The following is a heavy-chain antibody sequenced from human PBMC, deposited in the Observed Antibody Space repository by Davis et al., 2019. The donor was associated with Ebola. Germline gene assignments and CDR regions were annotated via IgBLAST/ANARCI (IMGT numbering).Heavy chain of an antibody. V-gene: IGHV1-18*01. D-gene: IGHD2-21*01. CDR1: GYTFTNYG. CDR2: ISVYIGNT. CDR3: ARDSDAKVYLVETDMYNWLDP. J-gene: IGHJ5*02. Sequence: ASVKVSCKASGYTFTNYGINWMRQAPGQGLEWMGWISVYIGNTDYAPKFQGRVTMTTDTSTSTAYMEVRSLRSDDTAVYYCARDSDAKVYLVETDMYNWLDPWGQGTLVTVSS.